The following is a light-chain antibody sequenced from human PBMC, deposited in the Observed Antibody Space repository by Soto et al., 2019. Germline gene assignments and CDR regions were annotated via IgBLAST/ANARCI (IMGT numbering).Light chain of an antibody. CDR2: DAS. V-gene: IGKV1-5*01. Sequence: DIPMTQSPSTLSASVGDRVTITCRASQSISSWLAWYQQKPGKAPKLLIYDASILESGVPSRFSGSGSGTEFTLTISSLQPDDFATDYCQQYNSYLFTFGPGTKVDIK. CDR1: QSISSW. J-gene: IGKJ3*01. CDR3: QQYNSYLFT.